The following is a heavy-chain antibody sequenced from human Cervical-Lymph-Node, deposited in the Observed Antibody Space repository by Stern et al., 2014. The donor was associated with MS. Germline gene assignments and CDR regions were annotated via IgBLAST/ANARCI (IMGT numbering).Heavy chain of an antibody. CDR1: GFTFSTYD. D-gene: IGHD6-19*01. V-gene: IGHV3-23*04. CDR3: AKKSGSGWYYVS. Sequence: VQLVESGGGLVQPGGSLRLSCAASGFTFSTYDMSWVRRAPGKGPQFVSAISTTGGTTYYADSVKGRFTISRDKSKNTLYLQMNSLRAEDTAVYYCAKKSGSGWYYVSWGQGSLVTVSS. J-gene: IGHJ5*02. CDR2: ISTTGGTT.